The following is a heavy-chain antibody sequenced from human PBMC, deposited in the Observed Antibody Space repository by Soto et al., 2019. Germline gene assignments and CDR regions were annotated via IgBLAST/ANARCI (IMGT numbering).Heavy chain of an antibody. CDR2: ISYDGSNK. V-gene: IGHV3-30*18. D-gene: IGHD6-13*01. J-gene: IGHJ4*02. CDR1: GFTFSSSG. CDR3: AKDKWYSSSIDY. Sequence: LRLSCAASGFTFSSSGMHWVRQAPGKGLEWVAVISYDGSNKYYADSVKGRFTISRDNSKNTLYLQMNSLRAEDTAVYYCAKDKWYSSSIDYWGQGTLVTVSS.